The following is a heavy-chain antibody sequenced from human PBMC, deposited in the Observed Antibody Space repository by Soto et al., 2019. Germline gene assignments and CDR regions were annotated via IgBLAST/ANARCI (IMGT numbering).Heavy chain of an antibody. CDR3: ARGARDTTMIPHDI. CDR1: GFTFRIYS. CDR2: ISSRSSHI. J-gene: IGHJ3*02. D-gene: IGHD5-18*01. Sequence: ESGGGLVKPGGSLRLSCAASGFTFRIYSMNWVRQAPGKGLEWVSSISSRSSHIYHADSVKGRFTISRDNAKNSLYLQMNSLRAEDTAVYYCARGARDTTMIPHDIWGQGTMVTVSS. V-gene: IGHV3-21*06.